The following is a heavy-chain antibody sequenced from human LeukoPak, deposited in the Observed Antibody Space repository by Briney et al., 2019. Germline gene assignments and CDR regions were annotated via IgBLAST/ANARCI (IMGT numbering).Heavy chain of an antibody. CDR3: AKSTTIFGVVNGAFDM. CDR1: GFTFSSYA. D-gene: IGHD3-3*02. J-gene: IGHJ3*02. V-gene: IGHV3-23*01. CDR2: ISGSGDSR. Sequence: PGGSLRLSCAASGFTFSSYAMSWVRQAPGKGLEWVSGISGSGDSRYYADSVKGRFTISRDNSKNTLYLQMNSLRAEDTAVYYCAKSTTIFGVVNGAFDMWGQGTMVTVSS.